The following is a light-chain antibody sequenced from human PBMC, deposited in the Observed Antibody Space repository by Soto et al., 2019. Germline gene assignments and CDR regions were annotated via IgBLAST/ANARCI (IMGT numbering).Light chain of an antibody. CDR2: AAS. V-gene: IGKV1-39*01. Sequence: DIQMTQSPSSMSASVGDRVIITCRASQSVSSYLNWYQQKLGQAPKLLISAASNLRSGVPSRFSGSGSGTEFTLTIIGLEGEDFEIYFCQQSFTTPPYTFGQGTRL. J-gene: IGKJ2*01. CDR3: QQSFTTPPYT. CDR1: QSVSSY.